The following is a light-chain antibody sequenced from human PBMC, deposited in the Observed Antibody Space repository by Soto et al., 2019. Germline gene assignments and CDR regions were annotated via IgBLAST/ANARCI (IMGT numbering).Light chain of an antibody. CDR3: QQTHSLPPT. J-gene: IGKJ2*01. V-gene: IGKV1-39*01. CDR1: QIVDTS. Sequence: DIQMTQSPSSLSASVGNSVTVTCRASQIVDTSLNWYQQKPGKAPQLLIYAASSLQSGVPSRLSGSGSATYFTLTIHNLQPEDFETYYCQQTHSLPPTFGQGPKVDI. CDR2: AAS.